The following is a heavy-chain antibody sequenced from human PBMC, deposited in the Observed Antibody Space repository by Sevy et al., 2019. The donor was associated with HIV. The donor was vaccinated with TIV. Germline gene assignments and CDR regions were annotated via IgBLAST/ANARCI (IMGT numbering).Heavy chain of an antibody. V-gene: IGHV3-9*01. Sequence: GGSLRLSCAASGFTFDDYAMHWVRQAPGKGLEWVSGISWNSGSIGYADSVKGRFTISRDNAKNSLYLQMNSLSAEDTALYYCAKATYYDSSGTGYYFDYWGQGTLVTVSS. D-gene: IGHD3-22*01. CDR2: ISWNSGSI. CDR3: AKATYYDSSGTGYYFDY. CDR1: GFTFDDYA. J-gene: IGHJ4*02.